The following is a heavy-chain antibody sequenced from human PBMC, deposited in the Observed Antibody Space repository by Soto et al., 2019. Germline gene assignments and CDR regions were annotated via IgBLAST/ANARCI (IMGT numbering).Heavy chain of an antibody. CDR2: IIPIFGTA. Sequence: QVQLVQSGAEVKKPGSSVKVSCKASGGTFSSYAISWVRQAPGQGLEWMGGIIPIFGTANYAQKFQGRVTITADEATSTAYMELSSLRSEDTAVYDCARALDYGDYVNYFDYWGQGTLVTVSS. V-gene: IGHV1-69*01. D-gene: IGHD4-17*01. CDR1: GGTFSSYA. J-gene: IGHJ4*02. CDR3: ARALDYGDYVNYFDY.